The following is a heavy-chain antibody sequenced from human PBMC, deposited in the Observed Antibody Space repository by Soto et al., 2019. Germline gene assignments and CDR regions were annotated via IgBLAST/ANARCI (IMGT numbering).Heavy chain of an antibody. V-gene: IGHV3-7*04. CDR1: GFTFSVYW. CDR2: IKQDGSEK. Sequence: EVQLVESGGGLVQPGGSLRLSCAGSGFTFSVYWLTWVRQAPGKGLEWVANIKQDGSEKHYADSVKGRFSISRDNAKNSLNLQMNRLRAEDTAVYYCARDGIGSNALDQWGQGVLVSVSS. J-gene: IGHJ4*01. D-gene: IGHD2-2*01. CDR3: ARDGIGSNALDQ.